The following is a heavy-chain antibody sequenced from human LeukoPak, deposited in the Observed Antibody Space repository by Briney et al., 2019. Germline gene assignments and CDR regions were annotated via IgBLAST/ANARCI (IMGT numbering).Heavy chain of an antibody. V-gene: IGHV3-11*01. D-gene: IGHD6-19*01. J-gene: IGHJ6*03. CDR3: ARISSGWYGELRYYYYMDV. CDR1: GFTFSDYY. CDR2: ISSSGSTI. Sequence: GGSLRLSCAASGFTFSDYYMSWIRQAPGKGLEGVSYISSSGSTIYYADSVKGRFTISRDNANNSLYLQMNSLRAEETAVYYCARISSGWYGELRYYYYMDVWGKGTTVTVSS.